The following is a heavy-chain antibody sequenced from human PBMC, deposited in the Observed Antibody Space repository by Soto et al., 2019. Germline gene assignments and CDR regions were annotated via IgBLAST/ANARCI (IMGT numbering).Heavy chain of an antibody. D-gene: IGHD6-13*01. CDR2: IYWDDDK. CDR1: GFSLSTSGVG. J-gene: IGHJ4*02. V-gene: IGHV2-5*02. Sequence: QITLKESGPTLVKPTQTLTLTCTFSGFSLSTSGVGVGWIRQPPGKALEWLALIYWDDDKRYSPSLKSRLTLTKDTSKNPVVLTLTNMDPVATATYSCAHVIAAAAYFDYWGQGTLVTVSS. CDR3: AHVIAAAAYFDY.